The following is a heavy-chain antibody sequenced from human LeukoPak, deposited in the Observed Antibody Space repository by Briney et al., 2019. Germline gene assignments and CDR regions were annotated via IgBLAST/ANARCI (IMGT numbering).Heavy chain of an antibody. V-gene: IGHV3-23*01. Sequence: GGSLRLSCAASGFTFSSYAMSWVRQAPGKGLEWVSAISGSGGGTSYADSVKGRFTISRDNTKNTLSLQMNSLRAEDTAVYYCAKDAYTSSWYRFDPWGQGTLVTVSS. D-gene: IGHD6-13*01. J-gene: IGHJ5*02. CDR2: ISGSGGGT. CDR3: AKDAYTSSWYRFDP. CDR1: GFTFSSYA.